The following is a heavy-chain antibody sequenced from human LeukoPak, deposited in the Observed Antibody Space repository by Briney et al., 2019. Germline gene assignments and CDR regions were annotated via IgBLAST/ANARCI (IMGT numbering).Heavy chain of an antibody. Sequence: SETLSLTCTASGGSISSGSYYWSWIRQPAGKGLEWIGRTYTSASTNYNPSLKSRVTISVDTSKNQFSLKLSSVTAADTAVYYCAREPHVLRFLEWLNWFDPWGQGTLVTVSS. CDR3: AREPHVLRFLEWLNWFDP. CDR1: GGSISSGSYY. D-gene: IGHD3-3*01. V-gene: IGHV4-61*02. CDR2: TYTSAST. J-gene: IGHJ5*02.